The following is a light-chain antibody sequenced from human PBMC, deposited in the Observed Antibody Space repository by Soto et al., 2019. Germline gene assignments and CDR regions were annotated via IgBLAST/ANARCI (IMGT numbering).Light chain of an antibody. CDR2: DAS. CDR3: QQSYRTPLT. J-gene: IGKJ3*01. CDR1: QSISSW. Sequence: DIQMTQSPSTLSASVGDRVTITCRASQSISSWLAWYQQKPGKAPKLLIYDASSLEGGVPSRFSGSGSGTEFTITISSLKHEDFATYYCQQSYRTPLTFGPGTQVDI. V-gene: IGKV1-5*01.